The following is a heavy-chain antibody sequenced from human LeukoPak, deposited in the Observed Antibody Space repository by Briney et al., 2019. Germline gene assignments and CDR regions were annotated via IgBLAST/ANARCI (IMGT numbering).Heavy chain of an antibody. D-gene: IGHD3-22*01. V-gene: IGHV3-23*01. CDR3: AKSPRWRAIVVVPTIFDY. Sequence: GGSLRLSCAASGFSFSNFAMNWVRQAPGKELEWVSSISGSLGSTCYADSVKGRFTISRDNSKNTLYLQMKSLRAEDTAVYYCAKSPRWRAIVVVPTIFDYWGQGTLVTVSS. CDR2: ISGSLGST. CDR1: GFSFSNFA. J-gene: IGHJ4*02.